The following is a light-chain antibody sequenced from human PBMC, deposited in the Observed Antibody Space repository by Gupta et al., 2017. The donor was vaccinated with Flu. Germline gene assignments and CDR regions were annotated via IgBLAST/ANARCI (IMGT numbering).Light chain of an antibody. CDR1: QSIRSN. J-gene: IGKJ3*01. CDR3: QQYHDWPRT. V-gene: IGKV3-15*01. Sequence: IVMTQSPATLSASPGERATVSCRASQSIRSNVAWYQQKPGQAPRLLIYGASTRATGLPPRFSGSGSGTEFTLTISSLQSEDFAVYYCQQYHDWPRTFGPGTKVDIK. CDR2: GAS.